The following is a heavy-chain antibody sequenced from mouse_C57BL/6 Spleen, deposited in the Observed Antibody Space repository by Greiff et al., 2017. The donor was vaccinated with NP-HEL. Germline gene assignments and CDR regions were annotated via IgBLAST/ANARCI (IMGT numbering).Heavy chain of an antibody. CDR3: ARWGSSGYGYFDV. Sequence: QVQLQQSGAELVRPGTSVKVSCKASGYAFTNYLIEWVKQRPGQGLEWIGVINPGSGGTNYNEKFKGKATLTADKSSSTAYMQLSSLTSEDSAVYFCARWGSSGYGYFDVWGTGTTVTVSS. D-gene: IGHD3-2*02. V-gene: IGHV1-54*01. J-gene: IGHJ1*03. CDR2: INPGSGGT. CDR1: GYAFTNYL.